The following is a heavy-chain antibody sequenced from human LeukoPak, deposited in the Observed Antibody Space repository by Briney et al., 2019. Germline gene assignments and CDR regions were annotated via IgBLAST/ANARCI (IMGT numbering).Heavy chain of an antibody. CDR1: GGTFSSYA. V-gene: IGHV1-69*04. D-gene: IGHD5-24*01. CDR3: AREGSETATMVFDY. CDR2: IIPILGIA. J-gene: IGHJ4*02. Sequence: GASVKVSCKASGGTFSSYAISWVRQAPGQGLEWMGRIIPILGIANYAQKFQGRVTITADKSTSTAYMELSSLRSEDTAVYYCAREGSETATMVFDYWGQGTLVTVSS.